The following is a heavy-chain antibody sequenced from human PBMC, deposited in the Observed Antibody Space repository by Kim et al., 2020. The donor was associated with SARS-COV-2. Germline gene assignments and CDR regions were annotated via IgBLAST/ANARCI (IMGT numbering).Heavy chain of an antibody. V-gene: IGHV1-18*04. CDR3: ARDRQITMVRGIMTPWGGFAP. CDR2: ISAYNGNT. CDR1: GYTFTSYG. Sequence: ASVKVSCKASGYTFTSYGISWVRQAPGQGLEWMGWISAYNGNTNYAQKLQGRVTMTTDTSTSTAYMELTSLRSDDTAVYYCARDRQITMVRGIMTPWGGFAPWGQGTLVTVSS. D-gene: IGHD3-10*01. J-gene: IGHJ5*02.